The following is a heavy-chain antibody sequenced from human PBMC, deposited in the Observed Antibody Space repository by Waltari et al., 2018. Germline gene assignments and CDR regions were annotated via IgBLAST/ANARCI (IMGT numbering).Heavy chain of an antibody. D-gene: IGHD6-19*01. J-gene: IGHJ3*02. CDR1: GFTFSSYG. CDR3: AKDPRNSSGEPYAFDI. CDR2: IRDDGSNK. V-gene: IGHV3-30*02. Sequence: QVQLVESGGGVVQPGGSLRLSCAASGFTFSSYGMPWVRQAPGKGLEWVAFIRDDGSNKYYADSVKGRFTIARDNSKNTLYLKMNSLRAEDTAVYYCAKDPRNSSGEPYAFDIWGQGTMVTVSS.